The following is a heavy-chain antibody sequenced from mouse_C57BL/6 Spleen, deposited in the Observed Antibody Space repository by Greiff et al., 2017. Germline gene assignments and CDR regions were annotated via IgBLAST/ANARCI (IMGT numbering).Heavy chain of an antibody. J-gene: IGHJ4*01. CDR1: GYTFTSYG. CDR2: IYPSSGNT. CDR3: ASGGVSDYDAMDY. V-gene: IGHV1-81*01. D-gene: IGHD6-2*01. Sequence: QVQLQQSGAELARPGASVKLSCTASGYTFTSYGISWVKQRPGQGLEWIGEIYPSSGNTYYNDKFKGKATLTADKSYSTVYMELCRLSSEDAALYFCASGGVSDYDAMDYWGQGTSVTVSS.